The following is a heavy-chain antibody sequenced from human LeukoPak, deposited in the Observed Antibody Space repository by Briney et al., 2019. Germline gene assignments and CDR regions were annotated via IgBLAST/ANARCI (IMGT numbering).Heavy chain of an antibody. CDR3: AKDGDAGTAYYYYYMDV. CDR2: ISSSSSTI. CDR1: GFTFSSYS. J-gene: IGHJ6*03. Sequence: GGSLRLSCAASGFTFSSYSMNWVRQAPGKGLEWVSYISSSSSTIYYADSVKGRFTTSRDNAKNSLYLQMNSLRAEDTAVYYCAKDGDAGTAYYYYYMDVWGKGTTVTVSS. V-gene: IGHV3-48*04. D-gene: IGHD1-7*01.